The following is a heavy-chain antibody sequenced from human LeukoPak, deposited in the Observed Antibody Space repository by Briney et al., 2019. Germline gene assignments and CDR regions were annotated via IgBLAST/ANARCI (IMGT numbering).Heavy chain of an antibody. CDR3: ARDDRSYYYYGMDV. D-gene: IGHD3-22*01. CDR2: ISSSGSTI. V-gene: IGHV3-48*03. CDR1: GFTFSSYE. Sequence: GGSLRLSCAASGFTFSSYEMNWVRQAPGKGLEWVSYISSSGSTIYYADSVKGRFTISRDNAKNSLYLQMNSLRAEDTAVYCCARDDRSYYYYGMDVWGQGTTVTVSS. J-gene: IGHJ6*02.